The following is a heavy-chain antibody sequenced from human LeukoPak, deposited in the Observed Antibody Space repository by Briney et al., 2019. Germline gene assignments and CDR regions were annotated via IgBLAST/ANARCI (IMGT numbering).Heavy chain of an antibody. J-gene: IGHJ5*02. Sequence: GASVKVSCKASGYTFTNYYIHWVRQAPGQGLECMGIINPSGGSTSYAQKFQGRVTMTRDMSTSTVYMELSSLRSEDTAVYYCARRRYCSSTSCYYGFDPWGQGTLVTVSS. CDR2: INPSGGST. CDR1: GYTFTNYY. CDR3: ARRRYCSSTSCYYGFDP. D-gene: IGHD2-2*01. V-gene: IGHV1-46*01.